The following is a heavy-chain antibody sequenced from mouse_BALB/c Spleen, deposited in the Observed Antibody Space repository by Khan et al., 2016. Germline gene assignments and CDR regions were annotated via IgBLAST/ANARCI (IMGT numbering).Heavy chain of an antibody. J-gene: IGHJ3*01. CDR2: IWCDGST. CDR1: GLSFTGFS. CDR3: ASYYEYDGGFAY. Sequence: QVQPKELGPGPVAPSQILSITCTVSGLSFTGFSVNWVRQPPGKAPEWLGMIWCDGSTDYNSGLKSRLSFSKDGHKSQVCLKMNTLQADDTAKYFCASYYEYDGGFAYWGQGTLVTVSA. V-gene: IGHV2-6-7*01. D-gene: IGHD2-4*01.